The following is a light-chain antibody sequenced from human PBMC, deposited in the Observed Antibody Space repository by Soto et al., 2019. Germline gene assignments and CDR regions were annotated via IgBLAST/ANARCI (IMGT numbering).Light chain of an antibody. CDR2: EVS. CDR3: SSYTSSSHNYV. CDR1: GSDVGGYNY. V-gene: IGLV2-14*01. J-gene: IGLJ1*01. Sequence: QSVLTRPPSASGSPGQSGTISFTGTGSDVGGYNYVSWYQQHPGKAPKLMIYEVSNRPSGVSNRFSGSKSGNTASLAISGFQAEDEADYYCSSYTSSSHNYVFGTGTKVTVL.